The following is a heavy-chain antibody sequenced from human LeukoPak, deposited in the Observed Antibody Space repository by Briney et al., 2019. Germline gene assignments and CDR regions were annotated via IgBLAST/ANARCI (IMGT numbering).Heavy chain of an antibody. Sequence: GGSLRLACAASGFTFDDYAMHWVRQAPGKGLGWVSLISWDGGSTYYADSVKGRFTISRDNSKNSLYLQMNSLRAVDTALYYCAKGSGYDFWSGYQNWGQGTLVTVSS. V-gene: IGHV3-43D*04. CDR1: GFTFDDYA. CDR3: AKGSGYDFWSGYQN. J-gene: IGHJ4*02. CDR2: ISWDGGST. D-gene: IGHD3-3*01.